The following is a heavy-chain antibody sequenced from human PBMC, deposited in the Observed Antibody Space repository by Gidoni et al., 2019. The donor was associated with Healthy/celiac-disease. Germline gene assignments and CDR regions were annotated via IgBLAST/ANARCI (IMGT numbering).Heavy chain of an antibody. CDR3: ARGDDSSGYYYWYFDL. Sequence: EVQLVESGGGLVKPGGSLRLSCAASGFTFSSYSMNWVRQDPGKGLEWVSSISSSSSYIYYADSVKGRFTISRDNAKNSLYLQMNSLRAEDTAVYYCARGDDSSGYYYWYFDLWGRGTLVTVSS. CDR1: GFTFSSYS. D-gene: IGHD3-22*01. J-gene: IGHJ2*01. V-gene: IGHV3-21*01. CDR2: ISSSSSYI.